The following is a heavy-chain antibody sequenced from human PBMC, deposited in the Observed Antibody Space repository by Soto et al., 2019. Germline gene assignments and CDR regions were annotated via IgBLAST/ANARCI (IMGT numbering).Heavy chain of an antibody. CDR1: GGSISSGDYY. D-gene: IGHD3-22*01. CDR3: ARDRGSSGSPDAFDT. J-gene: IGHJ3*02. V-gene: IGHV4-30-4*01. Sequence: QVQLQESGPGLVKPSQTLSLTCTVSGGSISSGDYYWSWIRQPPGKGLEWIGYIYYIGSTYYNPSLKSRVTISVDTSKNQSSLKLSSVTAADTAVYYCARDRGSSGSPDAFDTWCQGTMVTVSS. CDR2: IYYIGST.